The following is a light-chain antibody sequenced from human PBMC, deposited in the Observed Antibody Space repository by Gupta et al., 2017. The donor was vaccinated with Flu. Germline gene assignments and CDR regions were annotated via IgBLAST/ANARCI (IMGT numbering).Light chain of an antibody. Sequence: PSPVSASVGETVTITCRASQGISAWLAWYQPKPGQAPKLLISAASSLESGVPTRFSGSGSGTDFTLTISRLQPEDVATYYCQQTDKFPWTFGEGTKVEIK. CDR3: QQTDKFPWT. J-gene: IGKJ1*01. CDR1: QGISAW. V-gene: IGKV1-12*01. CDR2: AAS.